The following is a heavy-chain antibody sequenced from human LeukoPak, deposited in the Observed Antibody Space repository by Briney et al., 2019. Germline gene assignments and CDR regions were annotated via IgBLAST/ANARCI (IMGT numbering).Heavy chain of an antibody. D-gene: IGHD5-24*01. Sequence: QPSETLSLTCTVSNGSISSSSYYRGWIRQPPGRGPEWIGGVYYSGSTYYNPSLKSRVTMSVDTSKDQFFLKLSAVIAADTAVYYCVGDNFYYFDHWGQGILVTVSS. CDR1: NGSISSSSYY. J-gene: IGHJ4*02. V-gene: IGHV4-39*01. CDR2: VYYSGST. CDR3: VGDNFYYFDH.